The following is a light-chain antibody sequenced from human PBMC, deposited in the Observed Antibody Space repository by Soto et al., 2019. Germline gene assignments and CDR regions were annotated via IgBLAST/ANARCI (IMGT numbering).Light chain of an antibody. CDR3: QQFHRYPVT. Sequence: DIQMTQSPSTLSASVGDRVTITCRASQSIDSWLAWYQQKPGKAPNLLIYKASSLESGVPSRFSGSGSGTEFTLTISSLQPDGSATYYCQQFHRYPVTFGQGTKVEI. CDR1: QSIDSW. J-gene: IGKJ1*01. CDR2: KAS. V-gene: IGKV1-5*03.